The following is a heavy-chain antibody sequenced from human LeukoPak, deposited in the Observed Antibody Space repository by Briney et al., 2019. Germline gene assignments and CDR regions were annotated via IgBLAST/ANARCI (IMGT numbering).Heavy chain of an antibody. CDR3: AISLQHYGSGSYLDFDY. J-gene: IGHJ4*02. CDR1: GYTFTSYG. CDR2: ISAYNGNT. Sequence: ASVKVSCKASGYTFTSYGISWVRQAPGQGLEWMGWISAYNGNTNYAQKLQGRVTMTTDTSTSTAYMELRSLRSDDTAGYYCAISLQHYGSGSYLDFDYWGQGTLVTVSS. V-gene: IGHV1-18*01. D-gene: IGHD3-10*01.